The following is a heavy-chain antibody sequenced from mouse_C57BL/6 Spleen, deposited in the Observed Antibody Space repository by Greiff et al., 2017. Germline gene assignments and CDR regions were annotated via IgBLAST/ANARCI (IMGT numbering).Heavy chain of an antibody. Sequence: QVQLKESGAELVRPGASVTLSCKASGYTFTDYEMHWVKQTPVHGLEWIGAIDPETGGTAYNQKFKGKAILTADKSSSTAYMELRSLTSEDSAVYYCTMVTSYWGQGTTLTVSS. J-gene: IGHJ2*01. V-gene: IGHV1-15*01. D-gene: IGHD2-2*01. CDR2: IDPETGGT. CDR1: GYTFTDYE. CDR3: TMVTSY.